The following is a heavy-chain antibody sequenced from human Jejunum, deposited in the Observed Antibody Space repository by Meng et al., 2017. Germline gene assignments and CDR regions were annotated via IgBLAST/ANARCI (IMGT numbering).Heavy chain of an antibody. V-gene: IGHV3-9*01. J-gene: IGHJ4*02. CDR2: INWNSGYI. CDR1: GFTFDDYA. Sequence: GGSLRLSCAASGFTFDDYAMHWVRQAPGKGLEWVSRINWNSGYIEYADSVRGRFTISRDNAKNSLYLQMNNLRLEDTALYYCAKEQTVALDYWGQGTLVTVSS. D-gene: IGHD6-19*01. CDR3: AKEQTVALDY.